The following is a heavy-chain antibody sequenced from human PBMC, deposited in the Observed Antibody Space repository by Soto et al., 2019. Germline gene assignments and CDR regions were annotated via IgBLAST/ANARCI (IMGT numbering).Heavy chain of an antibody. CDR1: GFSLSTGLG. V-gene: IGHV2-26*01. Sequence: QVTVKESGPVLVKPTETLTLTCTVSGFSLSTGLGVSWIRQPPGKALEWLAHIFSNDEKSYSTSLKSRLTISXGXXKSQVVLTMTNMDPVDTATYYCASTYSTSWYWFDPWGQGTLVTVSS. D-gene: IGHD6-13*01. J-gene: IGHJ5*02. CDR2: IFSNDEK. CDR3: ASTYSTSWYWFDP.